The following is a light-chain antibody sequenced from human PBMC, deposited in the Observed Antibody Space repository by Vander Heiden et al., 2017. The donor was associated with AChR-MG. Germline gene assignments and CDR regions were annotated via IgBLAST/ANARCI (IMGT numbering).Light chain of an antibody. CDR1: QSVDSSY. J-gene: IGKJ2*01. CDR2: GAS. V-gene: IGKV3-20*01. CDR3: QQYGGSRVS. Sequence: EIVLTQSPGTLSLSPGERATLTCRASQSVDSSYLAWYQQKPGQAPRLLIYGASIRATGIPDRFSGSGSGTDFTLTISRLEPEDFAVYYCQQYGGSRVSFGPGTKLEIK.